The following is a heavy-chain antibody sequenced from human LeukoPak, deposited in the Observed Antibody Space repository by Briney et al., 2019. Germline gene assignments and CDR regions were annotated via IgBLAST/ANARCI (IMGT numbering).Heavy chain of an antibody. V-gene: IGHV1-2*02. Sequence: ASVKVSCKASGYTFTSYYMHWVRQAPGQGLEWMGWINPHSGGTNYAQKFQGRVTMTRDTSISTAYMELSRLRSDDTAVYYCARGPYYYGSGSLGYNWFDPWGQGTLVTVSS. CDR2: INPHSGGT. CDR1: GYTFTSYY. CDR3: ARGPYYYGSGSLGYNWFDP. D-gene: IGHD3-10*01. J-gene: IGHJ5*02.